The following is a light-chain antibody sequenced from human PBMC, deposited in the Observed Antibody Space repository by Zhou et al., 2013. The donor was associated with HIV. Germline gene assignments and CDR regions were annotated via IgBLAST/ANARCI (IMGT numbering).Light chain of an antibody. V-gene: IGKV3-11*01. CDR1: ESVSRNY. Sequence: ESVLTQSPATLSLSPGERATLSCRASESVSRNYLAWYQQKPGQAPRLLIFAASNRATGIPARFSGSGSGTDFTLTISSLEPEDFAVYYCQQRRNWPPLTFGGGTKVEMK. CDR3: QQRRNWPPLT. CDR2: AAS. J-gene: IGKJ4*01.